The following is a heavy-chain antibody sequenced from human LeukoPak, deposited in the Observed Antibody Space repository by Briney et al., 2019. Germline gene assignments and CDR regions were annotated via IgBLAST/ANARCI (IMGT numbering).Heavy chain of an antibody. CDR3: ARGGYSSSSEYYFDY. Sequence: GGSLRLSCAASGFTFSSYAMHWVRQAPGKGLEWVAVISYDGSNKYYADSVKGRFTISRDNSKNTLYLQMNSLRAEDTAVYYCARGGYSSSSEYYFDYWGQGTLVTVSS. D-gene: IGHD6-6*01. CDR1: GFTFSSYA. J-gene: IGHJ4*02. V-gene: IGHV3-30*04. CDR2: ISYDGSNK.